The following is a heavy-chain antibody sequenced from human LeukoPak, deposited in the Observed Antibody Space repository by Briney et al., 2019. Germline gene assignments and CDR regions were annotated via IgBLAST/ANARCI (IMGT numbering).Heavy chain of an antibody. Sequence: PGGSLRLSCAASGFTFSSYWMSWVRQAPGKGLEWVATIKQDGSENHCVDSVKGRFTVSRDNSKNTLFLEISSLRPEDTAVYYCAKDVPAAYFDYWGQGTLVTVSS. D-gene: IGHD2-21*01. CDR3: AKDVPAAYFDY. CDR1: GFTFSSYW. V-gene: IGHV3-7*01. J-gene: IGHJ4*02. CDR2: IKQDGSEN.